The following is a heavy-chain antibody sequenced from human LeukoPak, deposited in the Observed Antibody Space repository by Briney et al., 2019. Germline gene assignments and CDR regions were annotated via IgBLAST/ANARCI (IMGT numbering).Heavy chain of an antibody. Sequence: PGGSLRLSCAASGFTFSDYYMSWIRQAPGKGLERVSHISSFSNFRSYADSVKGRFTISRDNAKNSLYLQVNSLRAEDTAVYYCARPTIAAAGNFEYWGQGTLVTVSS. CDR2: ISSFSNFR. D-gene: IGHD6-13*01. CDR1: GFTFSDYY. J-gene: IGHJ4*02. V-gene: IGHV3-11*03. CDR3: ARPTIAAAGNFEY.